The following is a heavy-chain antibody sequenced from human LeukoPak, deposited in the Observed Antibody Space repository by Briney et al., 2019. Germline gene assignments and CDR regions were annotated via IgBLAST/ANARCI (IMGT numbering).Heavy chain of an antibody. D-gene: IGHD6-25*01. Sequence: SETLSLTCTVSGGSISSGSYYWSWIRQPAGTALEWIGRIYTSGSTNYNPSLKSRVTISVDSSKSQFSLKLSSVTAADMAVYYCAGSGGGDCYFDLWGRGSLVTVSS. V-gene: IGHV4-61*02. CDR3: AGSGGGDCYFDL. CDR2: IYTSGST. J-gene: IGHJ2*01. CDR1: GGSISSGSYY.